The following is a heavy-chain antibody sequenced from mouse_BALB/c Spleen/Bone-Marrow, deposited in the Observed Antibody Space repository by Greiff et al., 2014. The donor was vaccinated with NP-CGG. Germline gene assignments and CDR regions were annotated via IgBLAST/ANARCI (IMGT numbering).Heavy chain of an antibody. J-gene: IGHJ4*01. CDR2: INPGSGGT. V-gene: IGHV1-54*01. D-gene: IGHD1-2*01. Sequence: VQLQQSGAELVRPGTSVKVSCKASGYAFTNYLIEWVKQRPGQGLEWIGVINPGSGGTNYNEKFKGKATLTADKSFSTTYMQLSSLTSDDSAVYFCARRITTARAMDYWGQGTSVTVSS. CDR1: GYAFTNYL. CDR3: ARRITTARAMDY.